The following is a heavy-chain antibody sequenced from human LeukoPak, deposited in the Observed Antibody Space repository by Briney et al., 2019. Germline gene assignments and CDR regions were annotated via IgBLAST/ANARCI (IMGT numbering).Heavy chain of an antibody. D-gene: IGHD3-3*01. J-gene: IGHJ6*02. CDR1: GGTFSSYA. CDR3: ARDDASITIFGVDPYYYYGMDV. Sequence: ASVNVSCKASGGTFSSYAISWVRQAPGQGLEWMGGIIPIFGTANYAQKFQGRVTITADESTSTAYMELSSLRSEDTAVYYCARDDASITIFGVDPYYYYGMDVWGQGTTVTVSS. V-gene: IGHV1-69*13. CDR2: IIPIFGTA.